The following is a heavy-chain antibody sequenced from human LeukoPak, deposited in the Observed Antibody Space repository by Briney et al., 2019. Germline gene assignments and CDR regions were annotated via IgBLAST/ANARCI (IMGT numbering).Heavy chain of an antibody. CDR2: ISAYNGNT. V-gene: IGHV1-18*01. CDR3: ARDVHLTGVSLRGGDYFDY. CDR1: GYTFTSYG. D-gene: IGHD7-27*01. J-gene: IGHJ4*02. Sequence: ASVKVSCKASGYTFTSYGISWVRQAPGQGLEWMGWISAYNGNTNYAQKLQGRVTMTTDTSTSTAYMELRSLRSDDTAVYYCARDVHLTGVSLRGGDYFDYWGQGTLVTVSS.